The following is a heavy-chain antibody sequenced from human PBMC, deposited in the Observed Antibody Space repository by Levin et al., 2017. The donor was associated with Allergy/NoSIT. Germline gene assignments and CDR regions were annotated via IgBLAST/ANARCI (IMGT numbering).Heavy chain of an antibody. CDR2: INPSSGGT. D-gene: IGHD4-17*01. V-gene: IGHV1-46*01. CDR1: GYTFTNYY. CDR3: ARRGGDYVY. J-gene: IGHJ4*02. Sequence: ASVKVSCKASGYTFTNYYMHWVRQAPGQGLEWMGIINPSSGGTSYAQKFQGRVTMTRDTSTSTVYMELSSLRSEDTAVYYCARRGGDYVYWGQGTLVTVSS.